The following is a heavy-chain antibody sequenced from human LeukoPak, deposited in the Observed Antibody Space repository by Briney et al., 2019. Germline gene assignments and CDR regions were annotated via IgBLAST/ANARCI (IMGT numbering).Heavy chain of an antibody. CDR3: ARELSSGYFSNFDAFDI. CDR1: GGSISTYY. D-gene: IGHD3-22*01. J-gene: IGHJ3*02. CDR2: IYYSGST. Sequence: SETLSLTCTVPGGSISTYYWSWNRQPPGKRLEWIGYIYYSGSTNYNPSLKSRVTISVDTSKNQFSLKLSSVTAADTAVYYCARELSSGYFSNFDAFDIWGQGTMVTVSS. V-gene: IGHV4-59*01.